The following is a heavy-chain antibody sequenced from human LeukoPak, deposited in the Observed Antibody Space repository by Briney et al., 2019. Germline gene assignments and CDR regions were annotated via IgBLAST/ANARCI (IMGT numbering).Heavy chain of an antibody. CDR3: ARGAGYDYVWKSYRYDF. V-gene: IGHV1-18*01. CDR2: ITVVNGNT. J-gene: IGHJ4*02. D-gene: IGHD3-16*02. CDR1: GYTFTNYG. Sequence: ASVKVSCKASGYTFTNYGVSWVRQAPGQGLEWMGWITVVNGNTHYAQNFQGRVTMTTDTSTSTVYMELRSLRSDDTAVYYCARGAGYDYVWKSYRYDFWGRGTLVTVSS.